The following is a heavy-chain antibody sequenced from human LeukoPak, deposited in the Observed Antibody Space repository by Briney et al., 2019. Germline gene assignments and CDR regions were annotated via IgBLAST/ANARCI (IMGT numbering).Heavy chain of an antibody. CDR2: IGNSGNPI. CDR1: GFSFSDYY. CDR3: AKGSYYFRLDDY. D-gene: IGHD1-26*01. J-gene: IGHJ4*02. V-gene: IGHV3-11*01. Sequence: PGGSLRLSCASSGFSFSDYYMSWIRQAPGKGLEWVSYIGNSGNPIYYADSVKGRFTISRDNAKNSLYLQMNSLRAEDTAVYYCAKGSYYFRLDDYWGQGTLVTVSS.